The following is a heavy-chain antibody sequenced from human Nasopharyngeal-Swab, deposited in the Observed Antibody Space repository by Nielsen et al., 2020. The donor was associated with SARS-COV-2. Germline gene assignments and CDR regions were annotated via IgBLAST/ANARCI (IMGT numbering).Heavy chain of an antibody. CDR2: ITKSGGGT. D-gene: IGHD3-16*02. Sequence: GESLKISCAASGFTFSSYAMSWVRQTPGKGLEWVSSITKSGGGTYFADSVKGRFTISRDNSKNTLYLQMNSLRAEDSAIYYCANGVDVWGNHRQYYFDYWGQGTLVTVSS. J-gene: IGHJ4*02. CDR1: GFTFSSYA. V-gene: IGHV3-23*01. CDR3: ANGVDVWGNHRQYYFDY.